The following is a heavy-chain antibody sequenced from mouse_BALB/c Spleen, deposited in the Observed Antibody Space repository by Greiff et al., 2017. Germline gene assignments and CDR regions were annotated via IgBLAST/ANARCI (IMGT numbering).Heavy chain of an antibody. Sequence: EVKLVESGGGLVQPGGSLKLSCAASGFTFSSYTMSWVRQTPEKRLEWVAYISNGGGSTYYPDTVKGRFTISRDNAKNTLYLQMSSLKSEDTAMYYCARLNWDVDAMDYWGQGTSVTVSS. CDR3: ARLNWDVDAMDY. J-gene: IGHJ4*01. V-gene: IGHV5-12-2*01. D-gene: IGHD4-1*02. CDR2: ISNGGGST. CDR1: GFTFSSYT.